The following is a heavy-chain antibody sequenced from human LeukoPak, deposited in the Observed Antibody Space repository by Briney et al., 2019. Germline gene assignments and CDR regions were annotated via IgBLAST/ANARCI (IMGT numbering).Heavy chain of an antibody. J-gene: IGHJ4*02. CDR3: ARAPAWGYSFGWIDY. CDR1: GYSISSDYY. D-gene: IGHD5-18*01. Sequence: SETLSLTCTVSGYSISSDYYWGWIRQPPGKGLEWIGSIYHSGSTYYNPSLKSRVTISVDTSKNQFSLKLSSVTAADTAVYYCARAPAWGYSFGWIDYWGQGTLVTVSS. CDR2: IYHSGST. V-gene: IGHV4-38-2*02.